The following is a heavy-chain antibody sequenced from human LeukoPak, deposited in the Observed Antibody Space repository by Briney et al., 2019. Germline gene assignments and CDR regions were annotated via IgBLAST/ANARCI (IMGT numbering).Heavy chain of an antibody. J-gene: IGHJ3*01. CDR2: INHSGST. V-gene: IGHV4-34*01. Sequence: PSETLSLTCAVYGGSFSGYYWSWIRQPPGKGPEWIGEINHSGSTNYNPSLKSRVTISVDTSKNQFSLKLSSVTAADTAVYYCARAPFSSGWYSTWGQGTMVTVSS. CDR1: GGSFSGYY. CDR3: ARAPFSSGWYST. D-gene: IGHD6-19*01.